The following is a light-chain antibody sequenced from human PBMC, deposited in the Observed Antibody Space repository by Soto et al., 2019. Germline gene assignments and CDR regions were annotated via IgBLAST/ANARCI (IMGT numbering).Light chain of an antibody. Sequence: IQMPQSPSSLSASVGDRGNITCRASQSISSYLNWYQQKPGKAPKLLIYAGSSLQSGVPSRFSGSGSGTDCTLTISSLQPEDVATYYCLQNYNYPLTLGGGTKVDIK. V-gene: IGKV1-6*01. CDR2: AGS. CDR3: LQNYNYPLT. CDR1: QSISSY. J-gene: IGKJ4*01.